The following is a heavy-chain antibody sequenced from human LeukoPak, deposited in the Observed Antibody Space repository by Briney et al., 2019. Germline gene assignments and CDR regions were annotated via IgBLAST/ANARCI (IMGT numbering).Heavy chain of an antibody. J-gene: IGHJ3*02. V-gene: IGHV4-59*01. Sequence: PSETLSLTCTVSGGSISSYYWSWIRQPPGKGLEWIGYIYYSGSTNYNPSLKSRVTVSVDTSKNQFSLKLSSVTAADTAVYYCAREGDQVLAFDIWGQGTMVTVSS. D-gene: IGHD2-21*02. CDR3: AREGDQVLAFDI. CDR2: IYYSGST. CDR1: GGSISSYY.